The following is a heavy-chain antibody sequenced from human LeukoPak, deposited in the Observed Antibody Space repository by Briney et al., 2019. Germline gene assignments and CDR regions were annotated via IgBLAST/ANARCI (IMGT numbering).Heavy chain of an antibody. CDR2: ISGSDGGT. J-gene: IGHJ4*02. Sequence: GGSLRLSCAASGFTLSSYGMSWVRQAPGKGLEWVSAISGSDGGTYYADSVRGRFTISRDTSKNMVFLQMNSLRVEDTAVYYCARGIDYWGRGTLVTVSS. CDR3: ARGIDY. CDR1: GFTLSSYG. V-gene: IGHV3-23*01.